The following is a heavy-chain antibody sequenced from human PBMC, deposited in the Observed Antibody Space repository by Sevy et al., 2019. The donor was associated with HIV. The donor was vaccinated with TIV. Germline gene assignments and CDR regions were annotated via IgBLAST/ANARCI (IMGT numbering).Heavy chain of an antibody. CDR2: IIPMFGSA. CDR3: AKSISWYASFDS. Sequence: ASVKVSCKASGGTINNYAVNWVRQAPGHGLEWMGGIIPMFGSANYVQKFQGRVTITADESTSTAYMEVSSLRSDDTAVYYCAKSISWYASFDSWGQGTLVTVSS. CDR1: GGTINNYA. J-gene: IGHJ4*02. V-gene: IGHV1-69*13. D-gene: IGHD6-13*01.